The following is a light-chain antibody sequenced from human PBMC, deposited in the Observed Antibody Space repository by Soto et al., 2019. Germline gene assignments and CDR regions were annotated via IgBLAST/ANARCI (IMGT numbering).Light chain of an antibody. CDR2: DTS. Sequence: EIVLMQSPGTLSLSPGEGATLSCRASQSVNNNYLAWYQQRPGQAPTVLIFDTSRRATGVPDRFSGSGSGTDFNLRISRVEADDFSVYYCQQYGSSQFTFGPGTKVNIK. V-gene: IGKV3-20*01. CDR1: QSVNNNY. J-gene: IGKJ3*01. CDR3: QQYGSSQFT.